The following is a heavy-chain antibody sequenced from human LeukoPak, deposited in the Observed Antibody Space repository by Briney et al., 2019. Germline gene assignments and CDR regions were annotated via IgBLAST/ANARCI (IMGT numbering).Heavy chain of an antibody. CDR2: INPNSGGT. CDR3: ARDDYCSSISCYSRKGNWFDP. D-gene: IGHD2-2*02. J-gene: IGHJ5*02. Sequence: ASVKVSCKASGYTFTGYYMHWVRQAPGQGLEWMGRINPNSGGTNYAQKFQGRVTMTRDTSISTAYMELSRLRSDDTAVYYCARDDYCSSISCYSRKGNWFDPWGQGTMVTVSS. V-gene: IGHV1-2*06. CDR1: GYTFTGYY.